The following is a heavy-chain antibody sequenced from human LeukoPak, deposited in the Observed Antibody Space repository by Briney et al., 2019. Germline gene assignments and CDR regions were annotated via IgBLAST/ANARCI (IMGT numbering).Heavy chain of an antibody. CDR1: GGSISSHY. CDR2: IYYSGST. CDR3: ARGGQLLRNWFDP. J-gene: IGHJ5*02. V-gene: IGHV4-59*11. Sequence: SETLSLTCTVSGGSISSHYWSWIRQPPGKGLEWIGYIYYSGSTNYNPSLKSRVTISVDTSKNQFSLKLSSGTAADTAVYYCARGGQLLRNWFDPWGQGTLVTVSS. D-gene: IGHD2-2*01.